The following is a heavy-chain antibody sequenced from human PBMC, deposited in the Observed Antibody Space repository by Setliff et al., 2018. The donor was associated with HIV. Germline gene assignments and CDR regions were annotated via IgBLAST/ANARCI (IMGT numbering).Heavy chain of an antibody. Sequence: ASVKVSCKASGYTFTDYYMHWVKQAPGKGPEWMGRVDPEDGETIYAEKFQGRVTITADTSTDTAYMELSSLRSEDTAVYYCARDPTAPSITIFGVVGATYWFDPWGRGTLVTVS. CDR2: VDPEDGET. CDR1: GYTFTDYY. J-gene: IGHJ5*02. V-gene: IGHV1-69-2*01. D-gene: IGHD3-3*01. CDR3: ARDPTAPSITIFGVVGATYWFDP.